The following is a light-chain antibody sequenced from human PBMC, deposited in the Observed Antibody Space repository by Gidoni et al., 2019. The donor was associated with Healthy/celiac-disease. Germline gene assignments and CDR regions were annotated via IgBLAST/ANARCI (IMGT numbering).Light chain of an antibody. J-gene: IGLJ2*01. Sequence: QSALTQPASVSGSPGQSITISCTGTSSDVGGYNYVPWYQQHPGKAPKLMIYEVRNRPSGVSNRFSGSKSGNTAPLTISGLQAEDEADYYCSSYTSSSTLVFGGGTKLTVL. CDR2: EVR. CDR3: SSYTSSSTLV. V-gene: IGLV2-14*01. CDR1: SSDVGGYNY.